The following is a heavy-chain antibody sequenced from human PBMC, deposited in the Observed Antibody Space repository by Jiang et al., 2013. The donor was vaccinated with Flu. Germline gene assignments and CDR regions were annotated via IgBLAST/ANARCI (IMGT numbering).Heavy chain of an antibody. CDR3: TRGRVQLPDY. CDR1: GDSISSAGYS. D-gene: IGHD6-6*01. CDR2: IFHGGRP. Sequence: YGSGLVKPSQTLSLTCSVSGDSISSAGYSWSWIRQAPGKGLEWIGYIFHGGRPYYNPSLRSRVSISVDRSKNQFSLTLNSVTAADTAVYYCTRGRVQLPDYWGPGTLVTVSS. V-gene: IGHV4-30-2*01. J-gene: IGHJ4*02.